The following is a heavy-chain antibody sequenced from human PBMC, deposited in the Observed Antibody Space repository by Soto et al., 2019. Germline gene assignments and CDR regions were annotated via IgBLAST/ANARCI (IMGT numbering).Heavy chain of an antibody. CDR1: GFTFSSYS. D-gene: IGHD1-7*01. J-gene: IGHJ3*02. CDR3: ATVPHDWNYVGVGAFDI. CDR2: ISSSSSYI. V-gene: IGHV3-21*01. Sequence: GGPLRLSCAASGFTFSSYSMNWVRQAPGKGLEWVSSISSSSSYIYYADSVKGRFTISRDNAKNSLYLQMNSLRAEDTAVYYCATVPHDWNYVGVGAFDIWGQGTMVTVSS.